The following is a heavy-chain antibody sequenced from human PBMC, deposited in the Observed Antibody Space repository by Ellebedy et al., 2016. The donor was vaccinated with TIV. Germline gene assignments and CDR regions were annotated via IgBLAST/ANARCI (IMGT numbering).Heavy chain of an antibody. J-gene: IGHJ4*02. V-gene: IGHV3-23*01. CDR3: GKGSAQHCGGGGCYPFDF. CDR1: GFTFSNYA. CDR2: TSGGGTDT. D-gene: IGHD2-15*01. Sequence: PGGSLRLSCAASGFTFSNYAMNWVRQAPGKWLEWVSITSGGGTDTISADSVKGRFTSSSDNFKNTLSLQINRLRAEDTAGYYCGKGSAQHCGGGGCYPFDFWGQGTLVTVSS.